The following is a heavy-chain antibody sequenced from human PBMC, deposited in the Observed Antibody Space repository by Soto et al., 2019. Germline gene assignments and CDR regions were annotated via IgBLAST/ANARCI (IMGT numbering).Heavy chain of an antibody. V-gene: IGHV1-18*01. CDR2: INPNSGGT. CDR1: GGTFSSYA. D-gene: IGHD2-2*01. J-gene: IGHJ5*02. CDR3: ARVVPGAEAWFGP. Sequence: GASVKVSCKASGGTFSSYAISWLRQAPGQGLEWLGWINPNSGGTNYAQKFQGRVSMTTDTYTTTAYMELRSLRSDDTAVYYCARVVPGAEAWFGPWGQGTLVTVSS.